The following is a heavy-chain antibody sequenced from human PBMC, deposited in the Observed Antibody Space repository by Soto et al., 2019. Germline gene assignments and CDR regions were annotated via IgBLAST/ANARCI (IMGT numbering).Heavy chain of an antibody. CDR1: GFSLSTGGLG. CDR3: RPRLAGSSTGWVTGIFKY. CDR2: MYWDDDK. D-gene: IGHD6-19*01. Sequence: SGPTLVNPTQTLTLTCTSSGFSLSTGGLGVCWVRQPPGKALESLAFMYWDDDKRYNPSLKTRLTITKGTWNWLVGLIMADMDPVDTATYFCRPRLAGSSTGWVTGIFKYCGEGTLVTVS. V-gene: IGHV2-5*02. J-gene: IGHJ1*01.